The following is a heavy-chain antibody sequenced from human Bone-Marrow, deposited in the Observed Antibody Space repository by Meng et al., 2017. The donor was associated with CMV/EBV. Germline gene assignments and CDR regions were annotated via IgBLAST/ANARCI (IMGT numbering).Heavy chain of an antibody. J-gene: IGHJ4*02. CDR1: GYTFTGYY. V-gene: IGHV1-2*02. CDR2: INPNRGGT. Sequence: ASVKVSCKASGYTFTGYYMHWVRQAPGQGLEWMGCINPNRGGTNYAQKFQGRVTMTRDTSISTAYMELSRLRSDDTAVYYGAGDLEAVEIVVLPARTSDYWGQGTLVTVSS. D-gene: IGHD2-2*03. CDR3: AGDLEAVEIVVLPARTSDY.